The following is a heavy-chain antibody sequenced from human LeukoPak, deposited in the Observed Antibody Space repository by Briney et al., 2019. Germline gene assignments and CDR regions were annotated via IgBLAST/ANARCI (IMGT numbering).Heavy chain of an antibody. Sequence: GGSLRLSCAASGFTFSSYAMSWVRQAPGKGLEWVSAISGSGGSTHYADSVKGRFTISRDNSKNTLYLQMNSLRAEDTAVYYCAKVSIDFWSEGSFDPWGQGTLVTVSS. CDR3: AKVSIDFWSEGSFDP. CDR2: ISGSGGST. D-gene: IGHD3-3*01. V-gene: IGHV3-23*01. J-gene: IGHJ5*02. CDR1: GFTFSSYA.